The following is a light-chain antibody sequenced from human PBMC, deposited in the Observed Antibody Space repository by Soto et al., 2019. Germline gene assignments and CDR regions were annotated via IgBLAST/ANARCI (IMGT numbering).Light chain of an antibody. J-gene: IGLJ1*01. V-gene: IGLV2-14*01. CDR1: SSDVGGYNY. Sequence: QSALTQPASVSGSPGQSITISCTGTSSDVGGYNYVSWYQQHPGQVPKLMIYDVSNRPSGISNRFSASKSGNTASLTISGLQAEDEADYYGSAYTSRNTRVFGPGTKVTVL. CDR3: SAYTSRNTRV. CDR2: DVS.